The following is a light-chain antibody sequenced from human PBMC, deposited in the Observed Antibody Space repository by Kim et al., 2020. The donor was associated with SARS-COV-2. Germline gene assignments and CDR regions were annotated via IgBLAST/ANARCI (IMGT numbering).Light chain of an antibody. V-gene: IGLV2-11*01. CDR2: DVR. CDR3: CSYAGSYTYV. Sequence: GPSVTIACTGTSSDVGGYNYVSWYQQHPGKAPKLMIYDVRKRPSGVPDRFSGSKSGNTASLTISGLQAEDEADYYCCSYAGSYTYVFGTGTKVTVL. CDR1: SSDVGGYNY. J-gene: IGLJ1*01.